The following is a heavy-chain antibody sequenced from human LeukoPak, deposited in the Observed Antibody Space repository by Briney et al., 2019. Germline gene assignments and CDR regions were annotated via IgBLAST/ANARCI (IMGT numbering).Heavy chain of an antibody. V-gene: IGHV4-59*01. CDR2: IYYSGST. Sequence: SETLSLTCTVSGGSISSYYWSWIRQPPGKGLEWIGYIYYSGSTNYNPSLKSRVTISVDTSKNQFSLKLSSVTAADTAVYYCARVEQLGYYFDYWGQGTLVTVSS. CDR3: ARVEQLGYYFDY. CDR1: GGSISSYY. J-gene: IGHJ4*02. D-gene: IGHD5-18*01.